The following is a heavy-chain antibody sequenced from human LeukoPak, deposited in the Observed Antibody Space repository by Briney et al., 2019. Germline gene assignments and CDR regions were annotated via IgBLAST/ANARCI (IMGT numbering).Heavy chain of an antibody. CDR1: GGSISSGGYY. CDR2: IYYSGST. V-gene: IGHV4-31*03. D-gene: IGHD2-15*01. Sequence: PSETLSLTCTVSGGSISSGGYYWSWIRQHPGKGLEWIGYIYYSGSTYYNPSLKSRVTISVDTSKNQFSLKLSSVTAADTAVYYCARGWDVVVVAANLLGRRFDPWGQGTLVTVSS. CDR3: ARGWDVVVVAANLLGRRFDP. J-gene: IGHJ5*02.